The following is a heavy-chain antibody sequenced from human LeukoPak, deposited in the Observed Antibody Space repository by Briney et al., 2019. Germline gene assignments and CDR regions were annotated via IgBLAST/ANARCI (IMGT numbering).Heavy chain of an antibody. CDR2: INAGNGNT. J-gene: IGHJ4*02. V-gene: IGHV1-3*01. Sequence: VASVKVSCKASGYTFTSYAMHWVRQAPGQRLEWMGWINAGNGNTKYSQKFQGRVTITRDTSASTAYMELSSLRSEDTAVYYCIVGATWGNYFDYWGQGTLVTVPS. CDR3: IVGATWGNYFDY. CDR1: GYTFTSYA. D-gene: IGHD1-26*01.